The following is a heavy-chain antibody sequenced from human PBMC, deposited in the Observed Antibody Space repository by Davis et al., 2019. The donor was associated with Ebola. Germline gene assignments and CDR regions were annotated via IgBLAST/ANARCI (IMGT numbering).Heavy chain of an antibody. D-gene: IGHD3-10*01. CDR2: IYHSGGT. Sequence: MPSETLSLTCTVSGGSISSHYWTWIRQPPGKAMEYIGYIYHSGGTNYNPSLKSRATISIDTSKIQFSLKLTSVTAADTAVYYCASTMVQGVMDYYYYGMDVWGQGTTVTVSS. J-gene: IGHJ6*02. CDR1: GGSISSHY. V-gene: IGHV4-59*11. CDR3: ASTMVQGVMDYYYYGMDV.